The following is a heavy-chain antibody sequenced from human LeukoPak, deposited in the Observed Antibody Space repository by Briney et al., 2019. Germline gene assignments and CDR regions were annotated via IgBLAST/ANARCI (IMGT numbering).Heavy chain of an antibody. D-gene: IGHD3-10*01. CDR1: GFTFDDYG. CDR3: ARGPPYYYGSGSSLRGAFDI. J-gene: IGHJ3*02. CDR2: INWNGGST. V-gene: IGHV3-20*04. Sequence: GGSLRLSCAASGFTFDDYGMSWLRQAPEKGLEWVSGINWNGGSTGYADSVKGRFTISRDNAKNSLYLQMNSLRAEDTALYYCARGPPYYYGSGSSLRGAFDIWGQGTMVTVSS.